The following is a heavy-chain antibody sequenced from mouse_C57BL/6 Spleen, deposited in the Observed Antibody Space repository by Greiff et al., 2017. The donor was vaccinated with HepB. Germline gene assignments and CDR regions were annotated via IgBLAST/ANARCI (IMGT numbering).Heavy chain of an antibody. Sequence: EVHLVESGGGLVKPGGSLKLSCAASGFTFSSYAMSWVRQTPEKRLEWVATISDGGSYTYYPDNVKGRFTISRDNAKNNLYLQMSHLKSEDTAMYYCARGGKKYPFDYWGQGTTLTVSS. CDR1: GFTFSSYA. J-gene: IGHJ2*01. D-gene: IGHD5-1*01. V-gene: IGHV5-4*01. CDR3: ARGGKKYPFDY. CDR2: ISDGGSYT.